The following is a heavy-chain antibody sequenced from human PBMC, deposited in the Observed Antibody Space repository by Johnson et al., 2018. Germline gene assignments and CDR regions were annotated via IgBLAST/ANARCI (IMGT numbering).Heavy chain of an antibody. D-gene: IGHD3-10*01. CDR2: ISCDGNNK. CDR1: GFTLGRCG. J-gene: IGHJ6*03. CDR3: AKDSAPYGRNYYDYMDV. V-gene: IGHV3-30*18. Sequence: VQLVESGGGVVQPGRSLRLSRAASGFTLGRCGLRWVRQAPGRGLECVALISCDGNNKYYTASVKVRFTISRDNSKNNLSRQMNRLRGEDTAMYYFAKDSAPYGRNYYDYMDVWGKGATVTVSS.